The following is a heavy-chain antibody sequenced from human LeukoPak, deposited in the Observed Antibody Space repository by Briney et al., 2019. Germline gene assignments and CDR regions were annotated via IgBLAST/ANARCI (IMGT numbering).Heavy chain of an antibody. Sequence: GGSLRLSCTTSGFNFGDYAMSWVRQAPGKGLEWVSTFSFNGVTTYYADSAKGRFTISRDNSKNTVYLQMNNLRAEDTAVYYCAKGGYSSGRYFYYYMDVWGEGTTVTVSS. CDR1: GFNFGDYA. D-gene: IGHD5-18*01. J-gene: IGHJ6*03. CDR3: AKGGYSSGRYFYYYMDV. V-gene: IGHV3-23*01. CDR2: FSFNGVTT.